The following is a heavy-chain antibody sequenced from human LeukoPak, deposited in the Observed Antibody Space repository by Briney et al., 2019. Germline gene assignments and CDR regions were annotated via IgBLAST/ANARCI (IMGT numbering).Heavy chain of an antibody. V-gene: IGHV4-39*07. CDR1: GGSISSSSYY. Sequence: SETLSPTCTVSGGSISSSSYYWGWIRQPPGKGLEWIGSIYYSGSTYYNPSLKSRVTISVDTSKNQFSLKLSSVTAADTAVYYCARDDYGGKSWGQGTLVTVSS. CDR2: IYYSGST. J-gene: IGHJ4*02. D-gene: IGHD4-23*01. CDR3: ARDDYGGKS.